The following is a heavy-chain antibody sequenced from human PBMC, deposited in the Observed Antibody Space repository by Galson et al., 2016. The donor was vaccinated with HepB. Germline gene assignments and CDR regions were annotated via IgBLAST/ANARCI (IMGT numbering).Heavy chain of an antibody. D-gene: IGHD6-19*01. CDR1: GFTVSNNY. CDR3: ASHPVAGQH. J-gene: IGHJ1*01. V-gene: IGHV3-66*04. CDR2: IYSGGNA. Sequence: SLRLSCAVSGFTVSNNYMSWVRQAPRKGLEGVSVIYSGGNAYYADSVRGRFTISRDSSKNTLYLQMSSLRVEDTAVYHCASHPVAGQHWGQGTQVTVSS.